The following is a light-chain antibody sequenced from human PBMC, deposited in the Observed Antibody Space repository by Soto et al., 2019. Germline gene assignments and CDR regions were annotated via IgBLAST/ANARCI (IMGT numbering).Light chain of an antibody. J-gene: IGKJ2*01. V-gene: IGKV3-20*01. Sequence: EIVLTQSPGTLSLSPGERATLSCRASQSVSSSYLAWYQQKPGQAPRLLIYGASSRATGIPDRFSGSGSGTDFPLTISRLEPEDFAVYYCHQYGSSPRTFGQGTKLEIK. CDR2: GAS. CDR1: QSVSSSY. CDR3: HQYGSSPRT.